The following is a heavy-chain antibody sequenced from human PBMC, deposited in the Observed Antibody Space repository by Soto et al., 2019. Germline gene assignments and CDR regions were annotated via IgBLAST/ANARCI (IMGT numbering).Heavy chain of an antibody. Sequence: EVQLVESGGGLVKPGGSLRLSCAASGFTFSSYSMNWVRQAPGKGLEWVSSISSSSSYIYYADSVKGRFTISRDNAQNSLYLQMNSLRAEDTAVYYCARDSSRLNGYYYGMDVWGQGTTVTVSS. V-gene: IGHV3-21*01. CDR2: ISSSSSYI. D-gene: IGHD2-2*01. CDR1: GFTFSSYS. CDR3: ARDSSRLNGYYYGMDV. J-gene: IGHJ6*02.